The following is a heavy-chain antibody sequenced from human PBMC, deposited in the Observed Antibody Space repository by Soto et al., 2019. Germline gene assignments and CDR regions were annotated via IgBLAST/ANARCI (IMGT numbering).Heavy chain of an antibody. Sequence: QVQLQQWGAGLLEPSETLSLTCAVYGGFVNSGSYYWSWIRQPPGKGLEWIGEMSHSGGTHFNPSLKSRVTISVDTSKNQFSLKMSSVTAADTALYYCARVERGTATTVVDAFDIWGPGTMVTVSS. J-gene: IGHJ3*02. CDR2: MSHSGGT. V-gene: IGHV4-34*01. D-gene: IGHD1-1*01. CDR3: ARVERGTATTVVDAFDI. CDR1: GGFVNSGSYY.